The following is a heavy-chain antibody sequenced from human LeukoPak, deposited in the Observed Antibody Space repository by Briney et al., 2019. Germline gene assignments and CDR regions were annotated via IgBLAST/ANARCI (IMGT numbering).Heavy chain of an antibody. CDR1: GFTFDDYA. CDR2: ISWNSGSI. Sequence: GRSLRLSCAASGFTFDDYAMHWVRQAPGKGLEWVSGISWNSGSIGYADSVKGRFTISRDNAKNSLYLQMNSLRAEDTAVYYCARAGSSGYYADAFDIWGQGTMVTVSS. D-gene: IGHD3-22*01. CDR3: ARAGSSGYYADAFDI. J-gene: IGHJ3*02. V-gene: IGHV3-9*01.